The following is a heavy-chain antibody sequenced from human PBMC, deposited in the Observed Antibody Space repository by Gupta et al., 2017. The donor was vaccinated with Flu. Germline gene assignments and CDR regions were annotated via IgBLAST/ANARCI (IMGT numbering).Heavy chain of an antibody. CDR1: GFPFSRYG. Sequence: QVQLVESGGGVVQPGRSLRISCAASGFPFSRYGMHWVRPAPGNGLEWVAVISYDGSNKYYADSVKGRFTISRDNSKNTLYLQMNSLRAEDTAVYYCAKDRGATARPDYYYYGMDVWGQGTTVTVSS. V-gene: IGHV3-30*18. D-gene: IGHD6-6*01. CDR2: ISYDGSNK. CDR3: AKDRGATARPDYYYYGMDV. J-gene: IGHJ6*02.